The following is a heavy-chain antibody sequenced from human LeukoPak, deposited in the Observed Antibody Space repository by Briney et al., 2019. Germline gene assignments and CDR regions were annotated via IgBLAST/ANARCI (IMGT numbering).Heavy chain of an antibody. V-gene: IGHV3-23*01. J-gene: IGHJ4*02. CDR3: AKGGPTVATPFDY. CDR2: ITSSGAST. D-gene: IGHD4-23*01. CDR1: GFTFSTYW. Sequence: GGSLRLSCAASGFTFSTYWMHWVRQAPGKGLEWVSTITSSGASTDYADSVKGRFTISRDNSKNTLFLQMNSLRADDTAVYYCAKGGPTVATPFDYWGQGTLVTVSS.